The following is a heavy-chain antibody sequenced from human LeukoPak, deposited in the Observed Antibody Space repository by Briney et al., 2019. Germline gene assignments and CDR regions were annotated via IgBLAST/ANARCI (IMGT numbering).Heavy chain of an antibody. V-gene: IGHV3-74*01. J-gene: IGHJ4*02. D-gene: IGHD5-12*01. CDR2: INSDGSST. Sequence: TGGSLRLSCAASGFAFSSHWMHWVRQAPGKGLVWVSRINSDGSSTSYADSVKGRFTISRDNAKNTLYLQMNSLRVEDTAVYYCASAYSGYDPTFDYWGQGTLVTVSS. CDR1: GFAFSSHW. CDR3: ASAYSGYDPTFDY.